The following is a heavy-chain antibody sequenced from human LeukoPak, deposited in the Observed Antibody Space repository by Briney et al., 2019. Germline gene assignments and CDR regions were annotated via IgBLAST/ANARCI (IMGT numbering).Heavy chain of an antibody. CDR1: GDTFTGYY. CDR3: ARDSGDSGNTFWYY. Sequence: ASVRVSCKPSGDTFTGYYIHWVRQAPGQGLEWMGGISPNSGDTEYVQNFQGRVTMTSDTSISTAYMELTSLRSDDKAVYYCARDSGDSGNTFWYYWGQGTLVTVSS. CDR2: ISPNSGDT. J-gene: IGHJ4*02. V-gene: IGHV1-2*02. D-gene: IGHD3-10*01.